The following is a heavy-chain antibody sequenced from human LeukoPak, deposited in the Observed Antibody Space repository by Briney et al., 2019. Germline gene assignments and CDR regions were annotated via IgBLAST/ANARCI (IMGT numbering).Heavy chain of an antibody. CDR1: GFSVSTSY. Sequence: GESLRLSCVSSGFSVSTSYISWVRQAPGKGLEWVSVIHDDGTTHYADSVKGRFTISRDNSKNTVFLQMISLGAEDTAIYYCARVEDGNHFDYWGQGTLVSVSS. V-gene: IGHV3-53*01. CDR3: ARVEDGNHFDY. J-gene: IGHJ4*02. CDR2: IHDDGTT. D-gene: IGHD2/OR15-2a*01.